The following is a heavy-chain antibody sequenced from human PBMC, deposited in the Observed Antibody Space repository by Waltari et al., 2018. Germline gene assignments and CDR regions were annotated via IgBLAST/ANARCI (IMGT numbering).Heavy chain of an antibody. D-gene: IGHD4-17*01. CDR2: IDYSGYT. V-gene: IGHV4-39*01. Sequence: QLQLQGSGPGLVKPSETLSLTCTVSGGSISSSSYYWGWIRPPPGKGLAWIGSIDYSGYTYYNPPIKSRVTISVDTSKNQFSRKLSSVTAADTAVYYCARTCDYGDYGHTFDYWGQGTLVTVSS. CDR1: GGSISSSSYY. CDR3: ARTCDYGDYGHTFDY. J-gene: IGHJ4*02.